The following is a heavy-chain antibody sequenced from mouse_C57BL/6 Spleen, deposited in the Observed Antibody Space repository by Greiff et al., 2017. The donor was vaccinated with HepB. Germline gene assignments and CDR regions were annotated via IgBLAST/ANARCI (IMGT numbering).Heavy chain of an antibody. D-gene: IGHD2-10*01. J-gene: IGHJ1*03. V-gene: IGHV1-50*01. CDR2: IDPSDSYT. CDR3: ARSPYPYFDV. CDR1: GYTFTSYW. Sequence: QVQLQQPGAELVKPGASVKLSCKASGYTFTSYWMQWVKQRPGQGLEWIGEIDPSDSYTNYNQKFKGKATLTVVTSSSTAYMQLSSLTSEDSAVYYCARSPYPYFDVWGTGTTVTVSS.